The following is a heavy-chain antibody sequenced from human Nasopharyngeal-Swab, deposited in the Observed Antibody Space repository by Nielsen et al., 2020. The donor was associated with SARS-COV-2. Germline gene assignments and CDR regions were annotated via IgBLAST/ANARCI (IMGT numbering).Heavy chain of an antibody. D-gene: IGHD3-3*01. CDR1: GDTFTSYD. V-gene: IGHV1-8*01. Sequence: ASVKVSCKASGDTFTSYDINWVRQATGQGLEWMGWMNPNSGNTGYAQKFQGRVTMTRNTSISTAYMELSSLRSEDTAVYYCARGPYDFWSGYYERSWYFDLWGRGTLVTVSS. CDR3: ARGPYDFWSGYYERSWYFDL. CDR2: MNPNSGNT. J-gene: IGHJ2*01.